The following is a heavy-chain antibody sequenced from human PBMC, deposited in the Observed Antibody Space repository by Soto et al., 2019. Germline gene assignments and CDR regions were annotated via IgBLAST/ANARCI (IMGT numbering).Heavy chain of an antibody. CDR1: GFTFSSYN. D-gene: IGHD2-2*01. Sequence: GGSLRLSCAASGFTFSSYNMNWVRQAPGKELEWVSSITSSSSHIYYADSVKGRFTISRDNAKNSLYLQMNSLRAEDTAVYYCARGGVPAAILGGFGPKNPQHMDVWGKGTTVTVSS. J-gene: IGHJ6*03. V-gene: IGHV3-21*01. CDR3: ARGGVPAAILGGFGPKNPQHMDV. CDR2: ITSSSSHI.